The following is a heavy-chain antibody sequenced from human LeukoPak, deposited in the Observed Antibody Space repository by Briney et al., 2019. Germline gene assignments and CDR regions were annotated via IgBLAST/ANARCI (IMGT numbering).Heavy chain of an antibody. CDR2: ISSSGSTI. Sequence: GGSLRLSCAASGLTLSDYYMSWIRQAPGKGLEWVSYISSSGSTIYYADSVKGRFTISRDNAKNSLYLQMNSLRAEDTAVYYCARDGYSGYDNYYYYMDVWGKGTTVTVSS. J-gene: IGHJ6*03. V-gene: IGHV3-11*01. CDR1: GLTLSDYY. D-gene: IGHD5-12*01. CDR3: ARDGYSGYDNYYYYMDV.